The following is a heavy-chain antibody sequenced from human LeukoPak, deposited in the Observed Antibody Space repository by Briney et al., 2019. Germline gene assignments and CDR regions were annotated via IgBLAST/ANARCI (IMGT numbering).Heavy chain of an antibody. D-gene: IGHD1-26*01. J-gene: IGHJ3*02. V-gene: IGHV4-4*09. Sequence: SETLSLTCTVSGGSISSCYWSWIRQPPGKGLEWIGYIYTSGGTKYNPSLRSRVTISVDTSKNQFSLKLSSVTAADTAVYYCARREWELPYAFDIWGQGTMVTVSS. CDR2: IYTSGGT. CDR1: GGSISSCY. CDR3: ARREWELPYAFDI.